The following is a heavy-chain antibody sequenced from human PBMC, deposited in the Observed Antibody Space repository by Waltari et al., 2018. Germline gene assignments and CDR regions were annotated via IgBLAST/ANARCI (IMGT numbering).Heavy chain of an antibody. D-gene: IGHD2-15*01. J-gene: IGHJ4*02. CDR3: ARGGNVVVILAATLDY. CDR2: ISFDGAKI. CDR1: GFPLNKFA. V-gene: IGHV3-30-3*01. Sequence: VQLVESGGGVVQPGGALRLSWAALGFPLNKFALPWVRQAPGKGLEWVALISFDGAKIYYTDSVRGRFTISRDNSKNTLYLQMESLKPEDTGVYYCARGGNVVVILAATLDYWGQGALVTVSS.